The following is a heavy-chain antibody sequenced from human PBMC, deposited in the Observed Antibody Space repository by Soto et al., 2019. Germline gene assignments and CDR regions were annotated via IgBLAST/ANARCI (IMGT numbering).Heavy chain of an antibody. CDR2: ISYAGNNT. CDR1: GFTFRNFV. Sequence: PGGSLRLSCAASGFTFRNFVMHCVRQAPGKGLGWVAVISYAGNNTYYADSVKGRFTIARDNSGNTLYLEMSSLRGDDTAVYYCAKDRSRFFRSGSGMDVWGQGTTVTVSS. J-gene: IGHJ6*02. CDR3: AKDRSRFFRSGSGMDV. D-gene: IGHD3-3*01. V-gene: IGHV3-30*18.